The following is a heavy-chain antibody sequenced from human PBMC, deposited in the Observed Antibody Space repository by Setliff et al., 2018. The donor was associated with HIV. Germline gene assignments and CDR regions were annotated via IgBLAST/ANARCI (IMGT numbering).Heavy chain of an antibody. CDR1: DSGTYY. CDR2: VSSRGDT. J-gene: IGHJ5*02. D-gene: IGHD2-15*01. V-gene: IGHV4-61*02. Sequence: SETLSLTCTVSDSGTYYWSWIRQPAGKGLEWIGRVSSRGDTNYNPSLKSRVTISLDTSKNQFSLNLSSVTAADTAVYYCARDPDCSGGSCFGDWFDPWGQGTLVTVSS. CDR3: ARDPDCSGGSCFGDWFDP.